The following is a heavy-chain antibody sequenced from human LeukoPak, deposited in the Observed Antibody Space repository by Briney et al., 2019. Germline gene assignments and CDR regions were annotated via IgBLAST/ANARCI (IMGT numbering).Heavy chain of an antibody. CDR2: IYYTGST. CDR1: GGSISSLY. D-gene: IGHD5-18*01. J-gene: IGHJ4*02. V-gene: IGHV4-59*08. Sequence: SETLSLTCSVSGGSISSLYWSWIRQPPGKGLEWIGYIYYTGSTNYSPSLKSRVTISVDTSKNQFSLKLSSVTAADTAVYYCARQTGGYSYGRFDYWGQGTLVTVSS. CDR3: ARQTGGYSYGRFDY.